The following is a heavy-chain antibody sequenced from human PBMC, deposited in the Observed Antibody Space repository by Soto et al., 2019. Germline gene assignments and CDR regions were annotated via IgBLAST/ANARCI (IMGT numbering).Heavy chain of an antibody. V-gene: IGHV1-18*04. Sequence: EASVQVSRQAWGYTFTSYVISWLRQSPLQGLEWMGWISAYNGNTNYAQKLQGRVTMTTDTSTSTAYMELRSLRSDDTAVYYCARGPAYSGYDTDFDYWGQGTLVTVSS. CDR1: GYTFTSYV. CDR3: ARGPAYSGYDTDFDY. CDR2: ISAYNGNT. D-gene: IGHD5-12*01. J-gene: IGHJ4*02.